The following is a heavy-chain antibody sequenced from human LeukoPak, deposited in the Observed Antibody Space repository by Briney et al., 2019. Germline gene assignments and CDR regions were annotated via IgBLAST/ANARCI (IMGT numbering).Heavy chain of an antibody. Sequence: KPSETLSLTCTVSGGSISSSSYYWGWIRQPPGKGLEWIGSIYYSGSTYYNPSLKSRVTISVDTSKNQFSLKLSSVTAADTAVYYCASSKLLYFGYYMDVWGKGTTVTVSS. CDR2: IYYSGST. V-gene: IGHV4-39*07. J-gene: IGHJ6*03. CDR1: GGSISSSSYY. D-gene: IGHD3-9*01. CDR3: ASSKLLYFGYYMDV.